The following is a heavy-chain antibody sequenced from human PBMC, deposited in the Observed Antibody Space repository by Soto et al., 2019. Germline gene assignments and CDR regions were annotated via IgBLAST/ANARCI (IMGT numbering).Heavy chain of an antibody. D-gene: IGHD3-3*01. CDR2: ISAYNGNT. V-gene: IGHV1-18*01. CDR3: ARDGVTIFGVVIKYYYYGMDV. Sequence: GASVKVSCKASGYTFTSYGISWVRQAPGQGLEWMGWISAYNGNTNYAQKLQGRVTMTTDTSTSTAYMELRSLRSDDTAVYYCARDGVTIFGVVIKYYYYGMDVWGQGTTVTVSS. J-gene: IGHJ6*02. CDR1: GYTFTSYG.